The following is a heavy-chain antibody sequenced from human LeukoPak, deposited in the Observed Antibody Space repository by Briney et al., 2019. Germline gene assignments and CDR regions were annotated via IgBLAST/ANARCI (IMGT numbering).Heavy chain of an antibody. V-gene: IGHV3-23*01. J-gene: IGHJ4*02. CDR2: LSGSGGGT. CDR3: AKRGVVIRVILVGFHREAYYFDS. CDR1: GITLSNYG. D-gene: IGHD3-22*01. Sequence: GGSLRLSCAVSGITLSNYGMSLVRQAPGKGLEWVAGLSGSGGGTNYADSVKGRFTISRDNSKNTLYLQMNSLRAEDTAVYFCAKRGVVIRVILVGFHREAYYFDSWGQGALVTVSS.